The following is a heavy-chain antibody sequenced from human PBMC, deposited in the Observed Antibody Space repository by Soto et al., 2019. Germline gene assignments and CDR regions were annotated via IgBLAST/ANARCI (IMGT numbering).Heavy chain of an antibody. J-gene: IGHJ5*01. V-gene: IGHV5-51*01. CDR2: IFPRGFEV. D-gene: IGHD4-4*01. Sequence: GESLKTSCQTPGYTFTNYWIGWVRPMPGGGVEWLVIIFPRGFEVRYSPSFEGQVTISADRSTATAFQRWRSQEASNSALYFCARLVSLLQPIDSWGQGTPVTVSS. CDR1: GYTFTNYW. CDR3: ARLVSLLQPIDS.